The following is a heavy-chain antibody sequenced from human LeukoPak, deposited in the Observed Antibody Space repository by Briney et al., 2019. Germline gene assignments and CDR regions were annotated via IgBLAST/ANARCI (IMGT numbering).Heavy chain of an antibody. CDR2: INHSGTT. D-gene: IGHD5-18*01. V-gene: IGHV4-34*01. J-gene: IGHJ4*02. Sequence: SETLSLTCAVYGGSFSDHYWNWIRQPPGKGLEWHGEINHSGTTNYNASLKSRVTISVDTSKNHFSLKLNSMTAADTAVYYCARKASHYSYGLRAIDYWGQGNLVTVSS. CDR3: ARKASHYSYGLRAIDY. CDR1: GGSFSDHY.